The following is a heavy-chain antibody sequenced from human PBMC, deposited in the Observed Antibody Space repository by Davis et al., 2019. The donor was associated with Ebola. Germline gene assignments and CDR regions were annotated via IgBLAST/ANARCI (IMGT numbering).Heavy chain of an antibody. J-gene: IGHJ4*02. V-gene: IGHV3-23*01. CDR3: AKDRGGGFDY. CDR1: GFTFSDHY. D-gene: IGHD3-16*01. CDR2: ITDSGGTT. Sequence: GESLKISCVGSGFTFSDHYMNWVRQAPGKGPEWVSAITDSGGTTYYADSVQGRFTISRDNSKNTLYLQMNSLRPEDTAVYYCAKDRGGGFDYWGQGTLVTVSS.